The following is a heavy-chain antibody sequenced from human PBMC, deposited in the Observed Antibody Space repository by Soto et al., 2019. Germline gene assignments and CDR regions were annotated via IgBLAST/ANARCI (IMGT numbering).Heavy chain of an antibody. V-gene: IGHV4-61*01. J-gene: IGHJ2*01. CDR2: IYYSGST. D-gene: IGHD2-21*02. CDR1: GGSVSSGSYY. CDR3: ARETVVTAIRYFDL. Sequence: QVQLQESGPGLVKPSETLSLTCTVSGGSVSSGSYYWSWIRQPPGKGLEWIEYIYYSGSTNYNPSLKSRVTISVDTSKNQFSLKLSSVTAADTAVYYCARETVVTAIRYFDLWGRGTLVTVSS.